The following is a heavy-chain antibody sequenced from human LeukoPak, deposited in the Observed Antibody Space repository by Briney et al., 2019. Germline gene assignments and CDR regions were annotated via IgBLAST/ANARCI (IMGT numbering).Heavy chain of an antibody. V-gene: IGHV1-69-2*01. Sequence: ASVKVSCKVSGYTFTDYYMHWVQQAPGKGLGWMGLVDPEDGETIYAEKFQGRVTITADTSTDTDYMELSSLRSEDTAVYYCARRVYYDSSGYYPLDYWGQGTLVTVSS. CDR1: GYTFTDYY. J-gene: IGHJ4*02. CDR3: ARRVYYDSSGYYPLDY. D-gene: IGHD3-22*01. CDR2: VDPEDGET.